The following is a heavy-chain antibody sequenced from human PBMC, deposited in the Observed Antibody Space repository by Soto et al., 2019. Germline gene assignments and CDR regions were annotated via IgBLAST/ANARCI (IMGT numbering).Heavy chain of an antibody. D-gene: IGHD2-2*01. J-gene: IGHJ6*04. V-gene: IGHV3-23*01. CDR1: GFTFSTHA. CDR3: AKDLGHCSSINCCCSTNV. CDR2: ISGSGGGT. Sequence: EVQLLESGGGLVQPGGSLRLSCTASGFTFSTHAMTWVRQAPGKGLEWVSGISGSGGGTYYAEAVKGRFTVSRDNSKSTLYLQMNSLRVEDTAIYFCAKDLGHCSSINCCCSTNVWGKGTTVTVSS.